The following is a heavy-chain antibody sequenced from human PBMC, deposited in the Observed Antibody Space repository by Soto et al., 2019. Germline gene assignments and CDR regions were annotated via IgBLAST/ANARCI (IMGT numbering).Heavy chain of an antibody. V-gene: IGHV1-69*04. J-gene: IGHJ3*02. CDR3: AGERGPYYGGAFDI. Sequence: SVKVSCKASGGTFSSYTISWVRQAPGQGLEWMGRTIPILGIANYAQKFQGRVTITADKSTSTAYMELSSLRSEDTAVYYCAGERGPYYGGAFDIWGQGTMVTVSS. CDR2: TIPILGIA. D-gene: IGHD4-17*01. CDR1: GGTFSSYT.